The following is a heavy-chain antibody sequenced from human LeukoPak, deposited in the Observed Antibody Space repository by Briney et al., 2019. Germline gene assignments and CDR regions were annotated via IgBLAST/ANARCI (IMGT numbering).Heavy chain of an antibody. CDR1: GGSISGYY. V-gene: IGHV4-59*08. CDR2: VSYSGNT. D-gene: IGHD4-11*01. CDR3: ARRRLGNYDLDY. Sequence: PSETLSLTCTASGGSISGYYRTWIRQPPGKGLEYIGYVSYSGNTNYNPSPQSRVSISVETSKDQFSLMLSSVTAADSAMYYCARRRLGNYDLDYWGRGTLVTVSS. J-gene: IGHJ4*02.